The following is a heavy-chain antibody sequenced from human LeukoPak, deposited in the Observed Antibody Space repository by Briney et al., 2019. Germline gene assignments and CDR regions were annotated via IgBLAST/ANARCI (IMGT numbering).Heavy chain of an antibody. CDR2: FYYSGAT. J-gene: IGHJ6*02. V-gene: IGHV4-59*08. CDR1: GGSITSSY. Sequence: PSETLSLTCTVSGGSITSSYWSWLRQPPGKGLQWIGYFYYSGATNYNPSLKSRVTISADTSKNQFSLKLSSVTAADTAVYFCARPLVVAARYDYFYAMDVWGQGTTVTVSS. CDR3: ARPLVVAARYDYFYAMDV. D-gene: IGHD2-15*01.